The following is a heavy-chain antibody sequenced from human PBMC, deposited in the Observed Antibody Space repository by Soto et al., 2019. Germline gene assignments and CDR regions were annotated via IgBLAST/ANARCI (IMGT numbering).Heavy chain of an antibody. CDR1: GFMFSTYL. D-gene: IGHD3-16*01. V-gene: IGHV3-7*01. CDR3: VGALTYEVPYYYYGMDV. J-gene: IGHJ6*04. Sequence: GGSLRLSCTASGFMFSTYLMSWVRRAPGKGLEWVANIRQGGNEKFYVDSVKGRFTISRDNAKKSLYLQMNSLRAEDTAVYYCVGALTYEVPYYYYGMDVWGKGTTVTVSS. CDR2: IRQGGNEK.